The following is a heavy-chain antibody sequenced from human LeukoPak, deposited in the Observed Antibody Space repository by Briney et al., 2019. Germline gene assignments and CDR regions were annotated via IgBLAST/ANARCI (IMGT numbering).Heavy chain of an antibody. V-gene: IGHV1-24*01. CDR1: GYTLTELS. J-gene: IGHJ4*02. Sequence: ASVKVSCKVSGYTLTELSMHWVRQAPGKGLEWMGGFDPEDGETIYAQKFQGRVTMTEDTSADTAYMELSSLRSEDTAVYYCATDVQGGLDFDYWGQGTLVTVSS. CDR2: FDPEDGET. D-gene: IGHD2-15*01. CDR3: ATDVQGGLDFDY.